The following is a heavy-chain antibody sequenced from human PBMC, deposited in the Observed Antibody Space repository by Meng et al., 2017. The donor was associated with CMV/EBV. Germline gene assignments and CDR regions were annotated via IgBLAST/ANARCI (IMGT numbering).Heavy chain of an antibody. CDR2: IDPSDSYT. CDR3: AGTYYYDSSGYNH. V-gene: IGHV5-10-1*01. CDR1: GYSFTSYW. J-gene: IGHJ4*02. Sequence: CKCSGYSFTSYWISWVRQMPGKGLEWMGRIDPSDSYTNYSPSFQGHVTISADKSISTAYLQWSSLKASDTAMYYCAGTYYYDSSGYNHWGQGTLVTVSS. D-gene: IGHD3-22*01.